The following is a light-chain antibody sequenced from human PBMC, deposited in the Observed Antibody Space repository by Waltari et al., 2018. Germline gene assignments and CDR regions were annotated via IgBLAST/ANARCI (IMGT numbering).Light chain of an antibody. CDR3: SSYAGSSKGV. CDR2: AVS. V-gene: IGLV2-23*02. Sequence: QSALTQPASVSGSPGQSITISCTGTSRAVGNYQRVSWYQQHPGKAPKLMIYAVSNRPSGVSVRFSGSKSGDMASLTISGLQPEDEAEYFCSSYAGSSKGVFGGGTKVTVL. CDR1: SRAVGNYQR. J-gene: IGLJ2*01.